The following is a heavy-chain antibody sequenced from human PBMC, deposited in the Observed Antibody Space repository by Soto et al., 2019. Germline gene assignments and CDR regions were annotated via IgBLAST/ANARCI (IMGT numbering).Heavy chain of an antibody. V-gene: IGHV1-18*01. D-gene: IGHD6-13*01. Sequence: ASVKVSCKASGYTFSNYGLSWVRQAPGQGLEWMGWIGAYNGNTNYAQKLQGRVTMTTDTSTSTAHMELRSLRSDDTAVYYCARESSGSCHDYWGQGTLVTVSS. J-gene: IGHJ4*02. CDR2: IGAYNGNT. CDR1: GYTFSNYG. CDR3: ARESSGSCHDY.